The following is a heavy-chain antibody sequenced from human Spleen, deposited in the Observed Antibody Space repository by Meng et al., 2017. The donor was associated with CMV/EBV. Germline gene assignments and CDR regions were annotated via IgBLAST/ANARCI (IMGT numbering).Heavy chain of an antibody. CDR3: ARHSQRGSFDY. Sequence: LSCAASGFTFSGYVMHWVRQATGKGLEWVAIISFDGSNKYYAESVKGRFTISRDNSKNTLYLQMNSLRAEDTAVYYCARHSQRGSFDYWGQGALVTVSS. CDR1: GFTFSGYV. D-gene: IGHD6-25*01. CDR2: ISFDGSNK. J-gene: IGHJ4*02. V-gene: IGHV3-30*03.